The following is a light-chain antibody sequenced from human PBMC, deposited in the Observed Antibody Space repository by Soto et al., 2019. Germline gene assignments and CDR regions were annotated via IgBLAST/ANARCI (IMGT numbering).Light chain of an antibody. CDR1: QSISNY. CDR2: AAS. CDR3: QQSYTTLFT. V-gene: IGKV1-39*01. J-gene: IGKJ3*01. Sequence: DIQMTQSPSSLSASVGDRVTITCRASQSISNYLNCYQQKPGKAPKLLIYAASSLQSGVPSRFSGSGSGTDVTLTISSLQPEDFATYSCQQSYTTLFTFGPGTNVDI.